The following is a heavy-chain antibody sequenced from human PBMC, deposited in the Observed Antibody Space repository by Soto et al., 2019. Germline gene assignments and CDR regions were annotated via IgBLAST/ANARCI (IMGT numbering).Heavy chain of an antibody. CDR1: GFTFSDHY. CDR3: ARGRLTYYYYGLDV. Sequence: QVQLVESGGGLVRPGGPLRLSCAASGFTFSDHYMSWIRQAPGQGLEWISYISSSGSFTNYADSVKGRFTISRDNGKKSLYLQMNNLTAEDTALYYCARGRLTYYYYGLDVWGQGTTVTVS. J-gene: IGHJ6*02. V-gene: IGHV3-11*06. CDR2: ISSSGSFT. D-gene: IGHD3-10*01.